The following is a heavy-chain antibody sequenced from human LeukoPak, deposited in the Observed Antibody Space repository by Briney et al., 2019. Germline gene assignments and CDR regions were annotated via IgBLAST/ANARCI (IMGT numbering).Heavy chain of an antibody. Sequence: GESLKISCKGSGYSFTTYWIVWVRQMPGKGLEWLGIIYPGDSDTRYSPSFQGQVTMSADKSISTAYLQWSSLKASDTAMYYCARQYCSSTSCYRTGKDAFDIWGQGTMVTVSS. CDR1: GYSFTTYW. CDR3: ARQYCSSTSCYRTGKDAFDI. D-gene: IGHD2-2*01. J-gene: IGHJ3*02. CDR2: IYPGDSDT. V-gene: IGHV5-51*01.